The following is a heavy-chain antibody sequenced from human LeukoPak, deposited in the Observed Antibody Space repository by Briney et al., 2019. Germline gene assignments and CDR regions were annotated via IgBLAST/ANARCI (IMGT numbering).Heavy chain of an antibody. CDR2: IYYSGST. V-gene: IGHV4-39*01. CDR3: ARVLGDGYNF. Sequence: GSLRLSCAASGFTFSSYAMSWVRQAPGKGLEWIGSIYYSGSTYYNPSLKSRVTISVDTSKNQFSLKLSSVTAADTAVYYCARVLGDGYNFWGQGTLVTVSS. D-gene: IGHD5-24*01. CDR1: GFTFSSYA. J-gene: IGHJ4*02.